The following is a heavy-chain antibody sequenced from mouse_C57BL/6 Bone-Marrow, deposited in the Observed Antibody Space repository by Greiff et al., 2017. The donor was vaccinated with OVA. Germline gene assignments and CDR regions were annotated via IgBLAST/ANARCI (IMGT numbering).Heavy chain of an antibody. J-gene: IGHJ1*03. CDR3: TREGWLLWYFDV. V-gene: IGHV1-15*01. D-gene: IGHD2-3*01. CDR1: GYTFTDYE. CDR2: IDPETGGT. Sequence: QVQLQQSGAELVRPGASVTLSCKASGYTFTDYEMHWVKQTPVHGLEWIGAIDPETGGTAYNQKFKGKAILTADKSSSTAYMELRSLTSEDSAVYYCTREGWLLWYFDVWGTGTTVTVSS.